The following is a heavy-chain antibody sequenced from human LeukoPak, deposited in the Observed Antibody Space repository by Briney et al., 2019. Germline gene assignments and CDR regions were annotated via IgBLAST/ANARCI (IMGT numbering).Heavy chain of an antibody. J-gene: IGHJ2*01. V-gene: IGHV4-4*07. CDR2: IYTSGST. CDR1: GGSISSYY. CDR3: ARAQGGIAVAGDWYFDL. Sequence: SETLSLTCTVSGGSISSYYWSWIRQPAGKGLEWIGRIYTSGSTNYNPSLKSRVTISVDTSKNQFSLKLSSVTAADTAVYYCARAQGGIAVAGDWYFDLWGRGTLVTVSS. D-gene: IGHD6-19*01.